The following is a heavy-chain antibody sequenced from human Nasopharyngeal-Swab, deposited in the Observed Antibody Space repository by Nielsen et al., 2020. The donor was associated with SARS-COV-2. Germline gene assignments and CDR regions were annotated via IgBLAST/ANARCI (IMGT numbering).Heavy chain of an antibody. CDR3: ARDGLDCSGGSCYSWAYYYYGMDV. Sequence: RQPPGKGLEWGAVISYDGSNKYYEDSVKGRFTISRDNSKNTLYLQMNSLRAEDTAVYYCARDGLDCSGGSCYSWAYYYYGMDVRGQGTTVTVS. CDR2: ISYDGSNK. J-gene: IGHJ6*02. V-gene: IGHV3-30*03. D-gene: IGHD2-15*01.